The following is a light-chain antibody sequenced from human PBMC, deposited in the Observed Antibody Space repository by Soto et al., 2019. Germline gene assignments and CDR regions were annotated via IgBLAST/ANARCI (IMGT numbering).Light chain of an antibody. CDR1: QSICSW. CDR3: QQYENLPT. CDR2: AAS. V-gene: IGKV1-5*01. J-gene: IGKJ5*01. Sequence: DIKIDQSPSTLSASLGDRVTITCRASQSICSWLAWSQQKPRQAPKLLIYAASSLESGVPSRLSGSGSGTEFTIPIRSLQPDDFATYYCQQYENLPTFGQGTRLEIK.